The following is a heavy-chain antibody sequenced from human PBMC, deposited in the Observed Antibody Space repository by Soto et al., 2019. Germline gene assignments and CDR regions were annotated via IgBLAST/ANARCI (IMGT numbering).Heavy chain of an antibody. Sequence: GASVKVSCKASGYTFTSYAMHWVRQAPGQGLEWMGWISTYNGNTKYAQKLQGRVTMTTDTSTSTAYLELRSLRSDDTAVYYCARDPSPVYCGGDYSYWGQGTLVTVSS. CDR1: GYTFTSYA. D-gene: IGHD2-21*02. V-gene: IGHV1-18*01. CDR2: ISTYNGNT. J-gene: IGHJ4*02. CDR3: ARDPSPVYCGGDYSY.